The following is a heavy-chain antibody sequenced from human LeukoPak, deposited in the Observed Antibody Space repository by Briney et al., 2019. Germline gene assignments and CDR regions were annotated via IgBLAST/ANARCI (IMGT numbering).Heavy chain of an antibody. CDR3: AKMYSSSWYYFDY. Sequence: GGSLRLSCAASGFTFSSSAMSWVRQVPGKGLEWVSGISASGGSTSYADSVKGRFTISRDNSKNTLYLQMNSLRAEDTAVYYCAKMYSSSWYYFDYWGQGTLVTVSS. J-gene: IGHJ4*02. CDR1: GFTFSSSA. V-gene: IGHV3-23*01. CDR2: ISASGGST. D-gene: IGHD6-13*01.